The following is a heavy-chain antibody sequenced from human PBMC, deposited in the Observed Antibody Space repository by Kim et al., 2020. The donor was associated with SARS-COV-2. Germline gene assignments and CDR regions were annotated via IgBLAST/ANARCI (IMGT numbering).Heavy chain of an antibody. V-gene: IGHV4-38-2*02. CDR3: ARSQEVYYDSSGLGY. CDR1: GYSISSGYY. D-gene: IGHD3-22*01. CDR2: IYHSGST. Sequence: SETLSLTCTVSGYSISSGYYWGWIRQPPGKGLEWIGSIYHSGSTYYNPSLKSRVTISVDTSKNQFSLKLSSVTAADTAVYYCARSQEVYYDSSGLGYWG. J-gene: IGHJ4*01.